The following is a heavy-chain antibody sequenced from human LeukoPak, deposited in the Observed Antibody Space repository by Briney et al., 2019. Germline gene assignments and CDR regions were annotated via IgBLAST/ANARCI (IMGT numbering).Heavy chain of an antibody. V-gene: IGHV3-23*01. Sequence: GGSLRLSCAASGFTFINYAMAWVRQAPGRGLECVSAISGSGGSTYNADSVKGRFTISRDNSQNTLYLQMNSLRAEDTAVYYCAKALYGSGSYPVDYWGQGTLVTVSS. D-gene: IGHD3-10*01. CDR1: GFTFINYA. CDR2: ISGSGGST. CDR3: AKALYGSGSYPVDY. J-gene: IGHJ4*02.